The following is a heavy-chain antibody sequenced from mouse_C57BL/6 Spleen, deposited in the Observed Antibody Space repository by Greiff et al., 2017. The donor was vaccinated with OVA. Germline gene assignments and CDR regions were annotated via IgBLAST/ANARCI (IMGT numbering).Heavy chain of an antibody. CDR3: ARNLLLLSQGGYFDV. CDR2: IHPNSGST. Sequence: VQLQQPGAELVKPGASVKLSCKASGYTFTSYWMHWVKQRPGQGLEWIGMIHPNSGSTNYNEKFKSKATLTLDKSSSTAYMQLSSLTSEDSAVYDYARNLLLLSQGGYFDVWGTGTTVTVSS. J-gene: IGHJ1*03. V-gene: IGHV1-64*01. CDR1: GYTFTSYW. D-gene: IGHD1-1*01.